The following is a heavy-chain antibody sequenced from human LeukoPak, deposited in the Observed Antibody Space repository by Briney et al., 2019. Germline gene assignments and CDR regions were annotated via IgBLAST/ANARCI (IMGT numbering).Heavy chain of an antibody. D-gene: IGHD3-10*01. CDR2: IKQDGSEK. J-gene: IGHJ4*02. CDR3: ARDHPVRLRLLWFGDASFYFDY. CDR1: GFTFSSYW. Sequence: GGSLRLSCAASGFTFSSYWMSWVRQAPGKGLEWVANIKQDGSEKYYVDSVKGRFTISRDNAKNSLYLQMNSLRAEDTAVYYCARDHPVRLRLLWFGDASFYFDYWGQGTLVTVSS. V-gene: IGHV3-7*01.